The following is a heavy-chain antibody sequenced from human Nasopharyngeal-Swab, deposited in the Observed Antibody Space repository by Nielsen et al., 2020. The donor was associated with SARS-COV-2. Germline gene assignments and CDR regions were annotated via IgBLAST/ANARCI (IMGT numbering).Heavy chain of an antibody. CDR2: INSDGSST. CDR1: GFTFSSYW. V-gene: IGHV3-74*01. J-gene: IGHJ4*02. CDR3: ATIFGVPY. Sequence: GESLKISCAASGFTFSSYWMHWVRQAPGKGLVWVSRINSDGSSTSYADSVKGRFTISRDNAKNTLYLQMNSLRAEDTTVYYCATIFGVPYWGQGTLVTVSS. D-gene: IGHD3-3*01.